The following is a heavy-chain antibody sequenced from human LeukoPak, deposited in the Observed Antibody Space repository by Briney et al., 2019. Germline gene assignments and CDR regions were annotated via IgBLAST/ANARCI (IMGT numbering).Heavy chain of an antibody. CDR2: ISSSSSYI. V-gene: IGHV3-21*01. CDR3: ASANRGSFDY. Sequence: GGSLRLSCAASGFTFSSYSMNWVRQAPGKGLEWVSSISSSSSYIYYADSEKGRFTISRDNAKNSLYLQMNSLRAEDTAVYYCASANRGSFDYWGQGTLVTVSS. D-gene: IGHD1-14*01. J-gene: IGHJ4*02. CDR1: GFTFSSYS.